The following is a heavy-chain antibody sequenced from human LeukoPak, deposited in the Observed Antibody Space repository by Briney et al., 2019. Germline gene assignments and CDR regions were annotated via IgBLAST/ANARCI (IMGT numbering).Heavy chain of an antibody. V-gene: IGHV3-23*01. CDR2: LSDGGSIT. J-gene: IGHJ4*02. D-gene: IGHD6-19*01. CDR1: GFTFSDYA. Sequence: GGSLRLSCAASGFTFSDYAMSWVRQAPGKGLEWVSTLSDGGSITYYADSVKGRFTISRDNSKNTLFLQMNSLRAEDTAVYYCASHSRDHSTGIAVAGPDYWGQGTLVTVSS. CDR3: ASHSRDHSTGIAVAGPDY.